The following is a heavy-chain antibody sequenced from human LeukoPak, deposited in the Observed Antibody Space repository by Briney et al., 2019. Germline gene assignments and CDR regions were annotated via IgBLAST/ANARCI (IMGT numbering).Heavy chain of an antibody. CDR3: AREDHSNYNY. Sequence: GGSLRLSCAASGFPFSSYWMSWVRQAPGKGLEWVANIKQDGGEKFYVDSVKGRFTISRDNAKNSLYLQMYSLRAEDTAVYYCAREDHSNYNYWGQGTLVTVSS. V-gene: IGHV3-7*01. CDR2: IKQDGGEK. CDR1: GFPFSSYW. J-gene: IGHJ4*02. D-gene: IGHD4-11*01.